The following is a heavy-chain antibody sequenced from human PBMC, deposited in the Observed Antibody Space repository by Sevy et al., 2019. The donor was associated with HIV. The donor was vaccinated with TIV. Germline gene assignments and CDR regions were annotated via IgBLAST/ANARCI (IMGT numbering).Heavy chain of an antibody. V-gene: IGHV3-30*18. CDR2: ISYDGSKK. CDR3: AKRPSLFYLLDY. Sequence: GGSLRLSCAASGFTFSNYGMHWVRQAPGKGLEWVAVISYDGSKKYYADSVKGRFTISRDNSKNTLYLQMNSLGTEDTAVYYCAKRPSLFYLLDYWGHGTLVTISS. CDR1: GFTFSNYG. J-gene: IGHJ4*01. D-gene: IGHD3-3*01.